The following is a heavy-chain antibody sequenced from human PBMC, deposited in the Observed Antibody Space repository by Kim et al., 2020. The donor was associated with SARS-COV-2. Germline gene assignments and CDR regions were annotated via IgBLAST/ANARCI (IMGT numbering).Heavy chain of an antibody. J-gene: IGHJ4*02. CDR3: ASSAVAVYYFDY. CDR2: ISSSSSYI. CDR1: GFTFSSYS. V-gene: IGHV3-21*01. Sequence: GGSLRLSCAASGFTFSSYSMNWVRQAPGKGLEWVSSISSSSSYIYYADSVKGRFTISRDNAKNSLYLQMNSLRAEDTAVYYCASSAVAVYYFDYWGQGTLVTVSS. D-gene: IGHD6-19*01.